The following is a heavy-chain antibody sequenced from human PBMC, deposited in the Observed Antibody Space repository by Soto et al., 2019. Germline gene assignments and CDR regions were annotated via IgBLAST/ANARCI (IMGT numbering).Heavy chain of an antibody. D-gene: IGHD6-13*01. Sequence: SETLSLTCAVSSGSISSSNWWSWVRQPPGKGLEWIGEIHHSGSTNYNPSLKSRVTISVDKSKNQFSLKLSSVTAADTAVYYCARASYSSWFSAPPIGWGQGTLVTVSS. CDR1: SGSISSSNW. CDR2: IHHSGST. V-gene: IGHV4-4*02. CDR3: ARASYSSWFSAPPIG. J-gene: IGHJ4*02.